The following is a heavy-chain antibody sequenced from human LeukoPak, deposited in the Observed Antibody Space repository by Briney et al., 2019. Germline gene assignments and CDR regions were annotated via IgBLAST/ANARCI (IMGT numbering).Heavy chain of an antibody. Sequence: SETLSLTCSVSGGSISNYYWSWIRQPPGKGLEWIGYIHYSGKSNYNPSLQSRVTLSVDTSRNQFSLELSSVTAADTAVYYCAREGYYYDKTGFFDFWGQGALVTVSS. CDR1: GGSISNYY. J-gene: IGHJ5*01. V-gene: IGHV4-59*01. CDR3: AREGYYYDKTGFFDF. CDR2: IHYSGKS. D-gene: IGHD3-22*01.